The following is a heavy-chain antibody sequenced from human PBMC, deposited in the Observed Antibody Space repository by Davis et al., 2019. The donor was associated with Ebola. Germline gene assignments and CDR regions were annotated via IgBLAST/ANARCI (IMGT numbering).Heavy chain of an antibody. CDR1: GFTFSSYG. CDR3: ARDHCSSTSCRPYYYYGMDV. Sequence: GESLKISCSASGFTFSSYGMHWVRQAPGKGLEWVSTISGSGGSTYYADSVKGRFTISRDNAKNTLYLQMNSLRAEDTAVYYCARDHCSSTSCRPYYYYGMDVWGKGTTVSVSS. D-gene: IGHD2-2*01. CDR2: ISGSGGST. V-gene: IGHV3-21*01. J-gene: IGHJ6*04.